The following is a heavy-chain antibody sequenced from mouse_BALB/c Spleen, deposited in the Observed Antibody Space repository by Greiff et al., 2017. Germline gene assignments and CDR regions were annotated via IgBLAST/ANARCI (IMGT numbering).Heavy chain of an antibody. CDR3: ARDQRVSHYYGSYAMDY. CDR2: ISYDGSN. V-gene: IGHV3-6*02. D-gene: IGHD1-2*01. CDR1: GYSITSGYY. Sequence: EVKLQESGPGLVKPSQSLSLTCSVTGYSITSGYYWNWIRQFPGNKLEWMGYISYDGSNNYNPSLKNRISITRDTSKNQFFLKLNSVTTEDTATYYCARDQRVSHYYGSYAMDYWGQGTSVTVSS. J-gene: IGHJ4*01.